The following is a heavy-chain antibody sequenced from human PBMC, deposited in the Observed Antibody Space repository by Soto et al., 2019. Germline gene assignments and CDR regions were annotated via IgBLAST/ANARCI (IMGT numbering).Heavy chain of an antibody. CDR3: ARHGPRVYYDNSDYYYYGMDV. J-gene: IGHJ6*02. D-gene: IGHD3-22*01. V-gene: IGHV5-51*01. Sequence: TGESLKISCKGSGYSFTIYWIGWVRQMPGKGLEWMGISYPGDSDTRYSPSFQGQVTISPDKSISTAYLQWSSLKASDTAMYYCARHGPRVYYDNSDYYYYGMDVWGQGTTVTVSS. CDR2: SYPGDSDT. CDR1: GYSFTIYW.